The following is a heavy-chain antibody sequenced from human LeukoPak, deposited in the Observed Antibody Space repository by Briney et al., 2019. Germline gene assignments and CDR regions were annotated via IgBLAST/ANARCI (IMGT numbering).Heavy chain of an antibody. Sequence: GGSLRLSCAASGFTFSSYAMSWVRQAPGKGLEWVSAISGSGGSTYYADSVKGRFTISRDNSKNTLYLQMNSLRAEDTAVYFCARGPIYYYYYYMDVWGKGTTVTVSS. J-gene: IGHJ6*03. CDR1: GFTFSSYA. V-gene: IGHV3-23*01. CDR3: ARGPIYYYYYYMDV. CDR2: ISGSGGST.